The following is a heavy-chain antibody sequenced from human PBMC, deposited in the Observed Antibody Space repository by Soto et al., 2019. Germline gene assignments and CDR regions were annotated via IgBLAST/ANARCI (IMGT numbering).Heavy chain of an antibody. CDR1: GYNFATYW. V-gene: IGHV5-51*01. Sequence: LKISCKGSGYNFATYWIAWVRQLPGKGPEWMGIIYAGDSDTSYSPSFQGQVTISVDKSISTAYLQWNSLKASDTAMYYCARRGHSYGLDVWGQGTKVTVSS. J-gene: IGHJ6*02. CDR3: ARRGHSYGLDV. D-gene: IGHD3-10*01. CDR2: IYAGDSDT.